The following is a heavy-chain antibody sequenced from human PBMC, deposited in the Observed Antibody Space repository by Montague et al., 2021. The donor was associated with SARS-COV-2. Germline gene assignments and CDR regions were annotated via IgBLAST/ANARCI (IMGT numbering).Heavy chain of an antibody. V-gene: IGHV2-5*02. J-gene: IGHJ6*02. D-gene: IGHD6-13*01. Sequence: PALVKPTQTLTLTCTFSGFSLTTSGVGVGWIRQPPGKALECLALIYWDDDKRYRPPLKSRLTITKDTSKNQVVLTMTNMDPVDTATYYCAHRGSWAGPGMDVWGQGTTVTVSS. CDR1: GFSLTTSGVG. CDR3: AHRGSWAGPGMDV. CDR2: IYWDDDK.